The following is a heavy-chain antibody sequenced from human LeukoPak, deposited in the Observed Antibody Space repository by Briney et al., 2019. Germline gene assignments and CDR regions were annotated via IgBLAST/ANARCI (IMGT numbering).Heavy chain of an antibody. V-gene: IGHV3-73*01. J-gene: IGHJ5*02. CDR3: TRTTVTMADWFDP. Sequence: GGSLRLSCAASGFTVSTNYMGWVRQAPGKGLEWVGRIRTKGKSYATEYAASVKGRFIISRDDLKNTAYLQMNSLKIEDTAVYYCTRTTVTMADWFDPWGQGTLVTVSS. CDR1: GFTVSTNY. D-gene: IGHD4-17*01. CDR2: IRTKGKSYAT.